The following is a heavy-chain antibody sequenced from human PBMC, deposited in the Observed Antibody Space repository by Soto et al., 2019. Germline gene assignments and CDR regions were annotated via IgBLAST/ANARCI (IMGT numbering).Heavy chain of an antibody. CDR1: GYTFTGYY. D-gene: IGHD1-20*01. CDR2: INPNSGGT. J-gene: IGHJ4*02. CDR3: ARLLVTGGYYFDY. Sequence: ASVKISCKASGYTFTGYYMHWVRQAPGQGLEWMGWINPNSGGTNYAQKFQGWVTMTRDTSISTAYMELSRLRSDDTAVYYCARLLVTGGYYFDYWGRGPLVTVSS. V-gene: IGHV1-2*04.